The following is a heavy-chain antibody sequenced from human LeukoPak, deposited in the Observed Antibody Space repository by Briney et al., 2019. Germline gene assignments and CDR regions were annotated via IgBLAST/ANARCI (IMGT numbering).Heavy chain of an antibody. CDR2: ISGSDGIT. Sequence: PPGGSLRLSCAASGFTFSTFAMTWVRQTPAKGLEWVSLISGSDGITYYADSVNGRFTISRDNSKNTLYLQMHSLRAEDTAVYYCAARPGEVAVPFDYWGQGTLVTVSS. CDR1: GFTFSTFA. V-gene: IGHV3-23*01. J-gene: IGHJ4*02. D-gene: IGHD2-15*01. CDR3: AARPGEVAVPFDY.